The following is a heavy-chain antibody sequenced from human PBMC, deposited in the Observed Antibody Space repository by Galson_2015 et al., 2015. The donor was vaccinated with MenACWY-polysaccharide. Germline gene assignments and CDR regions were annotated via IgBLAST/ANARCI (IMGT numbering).Heavy chain of an antibody. CDR2: IRSSGTNI. D-gene: IGHD6-13*01. V-gene: IGHV3-23*01. Sequence: SLRLSCAVSGFTITSYAVNWVRQAPGKGLEWVAVIRSSGTNIQYADSVKGRFTISRDNSKNTLYLQMNSLRAEDTAKYYCAKASQWGGAAVGCFDHWGQGTLVTVSS. CDR1: GFTITSYA. J-gene: IGHJ4*02. CDR3: AKASQWGGAAVGCFDH.